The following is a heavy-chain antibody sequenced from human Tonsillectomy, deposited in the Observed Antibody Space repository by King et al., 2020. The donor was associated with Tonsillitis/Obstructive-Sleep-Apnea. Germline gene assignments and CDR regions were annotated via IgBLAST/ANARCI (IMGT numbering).Heavy chain of an antibody. CDR2: VRSKAYGGRT. CDR1: GFTFGDYA. J-gene: IGHJ6*04. D-gene: IGHD2-2*01. Sequence: VQLVESGGGLVKPGRSLRLSCTASGFTFGDYAMSWFRQAPGKGLEWVGFVRSKAYGGRTEYAASVKGRFTISRDDSKSIAYLQMNSLKTEDTAVYYCAKDQRPYCTSTSCYSVDVWGKGTTVTVSS. CDR3: AKDQRPYCTSTSCYSVDV. V-gene: IGHV3-49*05.